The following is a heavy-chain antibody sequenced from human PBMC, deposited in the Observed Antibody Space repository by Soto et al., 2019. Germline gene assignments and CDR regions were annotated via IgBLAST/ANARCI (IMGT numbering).Heavy chain of an antibody. V-gene: IGHV4-34*01. D-gene: IGHD6-6*01. CDR2: INHSGTV. J-gene: IGHJ6*02. CDR3: ARGEDTSSPYPYGMDV. Sequence: SETLSLTCAVYGDSFSHYYWTWIRQTPGTGLEWIGEINHSGTVHYNPSLKSRVTISVDTSKNQFSLNLGSVTAADRGVYYCARGEDTSSPYPYGMDVWGQGTTVTVSS. CDR1: GDSFSHYY.